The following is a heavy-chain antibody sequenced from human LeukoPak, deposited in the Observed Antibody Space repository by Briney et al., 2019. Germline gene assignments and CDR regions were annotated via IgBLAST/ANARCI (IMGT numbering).Heavy chain of an antibody. D-gene: IGHD3-22*01. Sequence: GGSLRLSCAASGFTFSSYWMSWVRQAPGKGLEWVANIKQDGSEKYYVDFVKGRFTISRDNAKNSLYLQMNSLRAEDTAVYYCARFPQGSGYSKRAFDIWGQGTMVTVFS. CDR2: IKQDGSEK. CDR3: ARFPQGSGYSKRAFDI. CDR1: GFTFSSYW. J-gene: IGHJ3*02. V-gene: IGHV3-7*01.